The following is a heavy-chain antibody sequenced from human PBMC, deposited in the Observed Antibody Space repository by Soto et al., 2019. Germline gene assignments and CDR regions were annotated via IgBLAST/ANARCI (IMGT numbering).Heavy chain of an antibody. CDR1: GDSVSGGDSY. D-gene: IGHD3-22*01. CDR2: TSFSGYT. CDR3: VRGGNPYHYATSGPGTFDK. V-gene: IGHV4-30-4*01. J-gene: IGHJ4*02. Sequence: QVQLQESGPGLVKPSQTLSLTCTVSGDSVSGGDSYWSWIRQPPGKALEWIGYTSFSGYTSYTPYLTSRLTISVDMSKSQFSLRPTSVTAAHTAIYYCVRGGNPYHYATSGPGTFDKWGQGTLVSVSS.